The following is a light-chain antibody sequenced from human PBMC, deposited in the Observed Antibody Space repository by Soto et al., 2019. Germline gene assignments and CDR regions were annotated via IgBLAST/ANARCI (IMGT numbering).Light chain of an antibody. J-gene: IGKJ2*01. Sequence: EIVLTQSPGTLSLSPGERATLSCRASQSVSSSYLAWYQQKPGQAPRLLIYGASSRATGIPDRFSGSGSGTDFTLTFSRLELEDLPGYYCQRYGGPPYTFGQGTKLRSN. CDR1: QSVSSSY. CDR3: QRYGGPPYT. V-gene: IGKV3-20*01. CDR2: GAS.